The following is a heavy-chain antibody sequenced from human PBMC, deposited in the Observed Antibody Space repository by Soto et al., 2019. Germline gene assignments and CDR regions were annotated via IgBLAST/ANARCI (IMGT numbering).Heavy chain of an antibody. Sequence: QVQLQESGPGLVKPSETLSLSCNVSGGSISGHYWRWVRQTPGKGLEWIGYIYYSGSTNYNPSLKSRVTISVDTSKNHFSLRLTSVTAADTAVYYCARGPYYDLIWNYYYMDVWGKGTTVTVS. CDR3: ARGPYYDLIWNYYYMDV. CDR1: GGSISGHY. J-gene: IGHJ6*03. D-gene: IGHD3-16*01. V-gene: IGHV4-59*08. CDR2: IYYSGST.